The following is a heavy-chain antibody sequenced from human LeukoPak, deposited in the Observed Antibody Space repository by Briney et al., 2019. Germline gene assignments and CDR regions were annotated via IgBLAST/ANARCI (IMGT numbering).Heavy chain of an antibody. D-gene: IGHD3-3*01. CDR1: GGSISSYY. Sequence: SSETLSLTCTVSGGSISSYYWSWIRQPPGKGLEWIGYIYYSGSTNYNPSLKSRVTISVDTSKNQFSLKLSSVTAADTAVYYCARATIFGVVISYFDYWGQGTLVTVSS. CDR2: IYYSGST. CDR3: ARATIFGVVISYFDY. V-gene: IGHV4-59*01. J-gene: IGHJ4*02.